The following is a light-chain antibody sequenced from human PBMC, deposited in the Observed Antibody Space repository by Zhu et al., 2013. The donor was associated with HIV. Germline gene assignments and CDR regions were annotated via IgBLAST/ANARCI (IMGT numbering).Light chain of an antibody. V-gene: IGLV1-40*01. CDR2: GNN. CDR3: GTWDSSLSAGV. J-gene: IGLJ2*01. CDR1: SSNFGAGYD. Sequence: QSVLTQPPSVSGAPGQRVTISCTGSSSNFGAGYDVHWYQQLPGTAPKLLLYGNNNRPSGVPDRFSGSKSGASATLGITGLQTGEEADYYCGTWDSSLSAGVFGGGTKLTVL.